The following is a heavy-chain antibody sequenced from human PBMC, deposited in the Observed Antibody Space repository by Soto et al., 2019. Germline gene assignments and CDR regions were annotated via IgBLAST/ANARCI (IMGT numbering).Heavy chain of an antibody. V-gene: IGHV1-69*04. CDR2: IIPILGIA. CDR1: GGTFSSYT. D-gene: IGHD2-15*01. CDR3: ARDGCSGGSCYPSWFDP. Sequence: SVKVSCKASGGTFSSYTISWVRQAPGQGLEWMERIIPILGIANYAQKFQGRVTITADKSTSTAYMELSSLRSEDTAVYYCARDGCSGGSCYPSWFDPWGQGTXVTVSS. J-gene: IGHJ5*02.